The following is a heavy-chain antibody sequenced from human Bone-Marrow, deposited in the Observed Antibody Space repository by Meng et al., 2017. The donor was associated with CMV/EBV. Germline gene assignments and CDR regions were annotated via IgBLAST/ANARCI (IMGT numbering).Heavy chain of an antibody. CDR3: ARRIGGSFHYGMDV. D-gene: IGHD1-26*01. CDR2: INPNSGGT. CDR1: GDTVSAAY. J-gene: IGHJ6*02. V-gene: IGHV1-2*02. Sequence: ASVKVSCKAAGDTVSAAYFHWVRQAPGQGLEWMGWINPNSGGTNYAQKFQGRVTMTRDTSISTAYMELSSLRSDDTAVYYCARRIGGSFHYGMDVWGQGTTVTVSS.